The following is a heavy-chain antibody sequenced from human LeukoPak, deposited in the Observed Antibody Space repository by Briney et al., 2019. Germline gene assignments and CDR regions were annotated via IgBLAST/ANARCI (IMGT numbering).Heavy chain of an antibody. CDR3: ARDLLSGEPS. CDR2: IRHDGSNK. D-gene: IGHD3-16*01. CDR1: GFTFSSYG. V-gene: IGHV3-30*02. Sequence: PGGSLRLSCAASGFTFSSYGMHWVRQAPGKGLEWVAFIRHDGSNKYYADSVKGRFTISRDNSKNTLYLQMNSLRAEDTAVYYCARDLLSGEPSWGQGTLVTVSS. J-gene: IGHJ4*02.